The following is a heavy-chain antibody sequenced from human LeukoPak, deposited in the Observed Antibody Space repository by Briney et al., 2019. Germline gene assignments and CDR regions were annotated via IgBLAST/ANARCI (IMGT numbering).Heavy chain of an antibody. D-gene: IGHD3-3*01. CDR2: ISSSSSYI. Sequence: GGSLRLSCAASGFTFSSYSMNWVRQAPGKGLEWVSSISSSSSYIYYADSVKGRFTISRDNAKNSLYLQMNGLRAEDTAVYYCARDLLSFGVHDYWGQGTLVTVSS. V-gene: IGHV3-21*01. CDR1: GFTFSSYS. J-gene: IGHJ4*02. CDR3: ARDLLSFGVHDY.